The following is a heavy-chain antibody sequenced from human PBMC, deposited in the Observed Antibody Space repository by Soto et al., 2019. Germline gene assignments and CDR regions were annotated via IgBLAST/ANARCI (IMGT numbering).Heavy chain of an antibody. CDR2: INTGNGDT. J-gene: IGHJ4*02. Sequence: QVQLVQSGPEVKQPGASVRISCQASGYSFTHFEMHWVRQAPGQRLEWMGWINTGNGDTKYSQKFQGRVTFTRDTPASTAYLELDGLTPDDTAFYFCARSLTRMDYWGQGTLGTVAS. V-gene: IGHV1-3*04. D-gene: IGHD7-27*01. CDR1: GYSFTHFE. CDR3: ARSLTRMDY.